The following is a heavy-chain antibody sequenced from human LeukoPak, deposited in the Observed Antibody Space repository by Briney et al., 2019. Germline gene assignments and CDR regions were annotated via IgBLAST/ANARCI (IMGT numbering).Heavy chain of an antibody. CDR3: AKYSWSGSYFLRHYFDY. CDR1: GFTFSSYA. CDR2: ISGSGGST. Sequence: GGSLRLSCAASGFTFSSYAMSWVRQAPGKGLEWVSVISGSGGSTYYADSVKGRFTISRDNSKNTLYLQMNSLRAEDTAVYYCAKYSWSGSYFLRHYFDYWGQGTLVTVSS. V-gene: IGHV3-23*01. J-gene: IGHJ4*02. D-gene: IGHD1-26*01.